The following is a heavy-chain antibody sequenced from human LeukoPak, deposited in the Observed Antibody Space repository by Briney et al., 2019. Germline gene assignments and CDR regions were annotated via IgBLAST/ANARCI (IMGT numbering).Heavy chain of an antibody. Sequence: GGSLRLSCAASGFTFSSYAMSWVRQAPGKGLEWVSAISGSGGSTYYADSVKGRFTISRDNSKNTLYLQMNSLRAEDTAVYYCARGTGYNTGRSVDYWGQGTLVTVSS. CDR3: ARGTGYNTGRSVDY. D-gene: IGHD6-25*01. V-gene: IGHV3-23*01. CDR1: GFTFSSYA. CDR2: ISGSGGST. J-gene: IGHJ4*02.